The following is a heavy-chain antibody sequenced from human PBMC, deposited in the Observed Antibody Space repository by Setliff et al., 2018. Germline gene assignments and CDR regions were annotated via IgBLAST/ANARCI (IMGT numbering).Heavy chain of an antibody. CDR1: GGSFSTYY. V-gene: IGHV4-4*09. J-gene: IGHJ5*02. Sequence: SETLSLTCAVSGGSFSTYYWSWIRQPPGKGLEWIGYIYTSGTAIYNPPLRSRVTISVDMSKKQFSLKLSSVTAADTTVYYCARSGGYYGSGSYYNDGWFDPWGQGTLVTVSS. D-gene: IGHD3-10*01. CDR2: IYTSGTA. CDR3: ARSGGYYGSGSYYNDGWFDP.